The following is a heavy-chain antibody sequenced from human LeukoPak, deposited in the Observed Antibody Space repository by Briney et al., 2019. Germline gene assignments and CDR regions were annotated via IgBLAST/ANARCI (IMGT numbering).Heavy chain of an antibody. D-gene: IGHD5-12*01. V-gene: IGHV1-2*02. CDR3: ARGRVPTSGFMDV. CDR2: INPNSGGT. J-gene: IGHJ6*03. CDR1: GYTFTGYY. Sequence: GASVKVSCKASGYTFTGYYMHWVRQAPGQGLEWMGWINPNSGGTNYAQKFQGRVTMTRDTSISTAYMELRSLRSDDTAVYYCARGRVPTSGFMDVWGKGTTVTVSS.